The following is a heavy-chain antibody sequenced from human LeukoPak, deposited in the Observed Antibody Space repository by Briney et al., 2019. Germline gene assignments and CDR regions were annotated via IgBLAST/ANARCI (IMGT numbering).Heavy chain of an antibody. CDR2: ISSSGSTI. D-gene: IGHD6-13*01. CDR3: ASLYSSNDY. Sequence: GGSLRLSCAASGFTFSSYEMNWVRQAPGKGLEWVSYISSSGSTIYYADSVKGRFTISRDDAKNSLYLQMNSLRAEDTAVYYCASLYSSNDYWGQGTLVTVSS. J-gene: IGHJ4*02. CDR1: GFTFSSYE. V-gene: IGHV3-48*03.